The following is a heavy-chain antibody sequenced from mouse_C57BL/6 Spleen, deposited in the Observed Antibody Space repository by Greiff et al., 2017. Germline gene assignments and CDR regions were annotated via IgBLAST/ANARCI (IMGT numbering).Heavy chain of an antibody. CDR1: GYTFTDYY. V-gene: IGHV1-26*01. CDR2: INPKNGGT. CDR3: SRKDFGPGY. Sequence: EVQLQQSGPELVKPGASVKISCKASGYTFTDYYMNWVKQSHGKSLEWIGDINPKNGGTSYNQKFQGKATLTVDKSSSTAYMELRSLASEDSAVYYCSRKDFGPGYWGHGTSVTVSS. J-gene: IGHJ4*01.